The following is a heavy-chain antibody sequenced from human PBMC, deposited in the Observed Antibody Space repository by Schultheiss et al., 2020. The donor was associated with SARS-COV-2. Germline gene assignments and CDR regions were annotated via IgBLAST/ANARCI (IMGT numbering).Heavy chain of an antibody. CDR2: IHDSGST. J-gene: IGHJ4*02. D-gene: IGHD3-10*01. CDR3: ARDLGSYYGSTTKPGIFDY. CDR1: GVSISSYC. Sequence: SETLSLTCTVSGVSISSYCWNWIRQPPGKGLEWIGFIHDSGSTNYNPSLKSRVTISLDTSKNQFSLKVTSVTAADTAVYYCARDLGSYYGSTTKPGIFDYWGQGALVTVSS. V-gene: IGHV4-59*12.